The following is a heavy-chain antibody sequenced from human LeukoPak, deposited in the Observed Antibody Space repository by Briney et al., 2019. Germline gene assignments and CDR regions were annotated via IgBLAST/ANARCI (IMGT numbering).Heavy chain of an antibody. CDR3: AKDGGIAARRGIDY. Sequence: GGSLRLSCAASGFTFSSYGMHWVRQAPGKGLEWVAFIRYDGSNKYYADSVKGRFTISRDNSKNTLYLQMNSLRAEDTAVYYCAKDGGIAARRGIDYWGQGTLVTVSS. J-gene: IGHJ4*02. CDR1: GFTFSSYG. V-gene: IGHV3-30*02. D-gene: IGHD6-6*01. CDR2: IRYDGSNK.